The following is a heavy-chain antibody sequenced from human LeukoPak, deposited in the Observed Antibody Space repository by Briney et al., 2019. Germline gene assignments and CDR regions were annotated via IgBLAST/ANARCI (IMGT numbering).Heavy chain of an antibody. V-gene: IGHV3-30*18. CDR3: AKDLRIYVAMITDY. J-gene: IGHJ4*02. Sequence: GGSLRLSCAASGFTFSSYGMHWVRQAPGKGLEWVAVISYDGSNKYYADSVKGRFTISRDNSKNTLYLQMNSLRAEDTAVYYCAKDLRIYVAMITDYWGQGTLVTVSS. D-gene: IGHD3-22*01. CDR2: ISYDGSNK. CDR1: GFTFSSYG.